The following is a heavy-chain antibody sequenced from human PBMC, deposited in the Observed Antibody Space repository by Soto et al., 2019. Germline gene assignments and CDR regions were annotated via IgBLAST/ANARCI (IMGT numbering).Heavy chain of an antibody. J-gene: IGHJ3*02. CDR1: GGSFSGYY. CDR3: ARARGWGYCSGGSCLRRAFDI. D-gene: IGHD2-15*01. V-gene: IGHV4-34*01. CDR2: INHSGST. Sequence: SQTLSLPCAVYGGSFSGYYWSWIRQPPGKGLEWIGEINHSGSTNYNPSLKSRVTISVDTSKNQFSLKLSSVTAADTAVYYCARARGWGYCSGGSCLRRAFDIWGQGTMVTVSS.